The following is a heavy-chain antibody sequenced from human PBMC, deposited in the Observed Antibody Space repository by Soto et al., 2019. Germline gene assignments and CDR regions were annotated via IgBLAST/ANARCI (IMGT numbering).Heavy chain of an antibody. D-gene: IGHD3-3*01. J-gene: IGHJ4*02. V-gene: IGHV4-59*01. CDR3: ARRAQASYYDYWSGYYDY. Sequence: SETLSLTCTVSGGSISSYYWSWIRQPPGKGLEWIGYIYYSGSTNYNPSLRSRVTISVDTSKNQFSLKLSSVTAADTAVYYCARRAQASYYDYWSGYYDYWGQGTLVTISS. CDR1: GGSISSYY. CDR2: IYYSGST.